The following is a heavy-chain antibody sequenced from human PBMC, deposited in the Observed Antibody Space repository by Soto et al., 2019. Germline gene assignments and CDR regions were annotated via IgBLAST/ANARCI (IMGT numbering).Heavy chain of an antibody. V-gene: IGHV4-59*01. J-gene: IGHJ4*02. Sequence: SSETLSLTCTVSGGSISSYYWSWIRQPPGKGLEWIGYIYYSGSTNYNPSLKSRVTISVDTSKNQFSLKLSSVTAADTAVYYCARVGSSGYPFEYWGQGTLVTVSS. D-gene: IGHD3-22*01. CDR1: GGSISSYY. CDR3: ARVGSSGYPFEY. CDR2: IYYSGST.